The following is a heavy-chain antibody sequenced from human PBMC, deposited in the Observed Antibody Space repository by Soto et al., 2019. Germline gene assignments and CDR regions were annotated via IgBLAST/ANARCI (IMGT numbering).Heavy chain of an antibody. V-gene: IGHV3-74*03. CDR3: ARGDCVGGSCYSLAGSFYYYMDA. CDR1: GFTFSNYW. J-gene: IGHJ6*03. D-gene: IGHD2-15*01. CDR2: INSDGSVS. Sequence: EVQLVESGGGLVQPGGSLRLSCAASGFTFSNYWMYWVRQAPGKGLEWVSRINSDGSVSTYADSVKGRLTISRDNDKNTLYLQMDSLRAEDTAVYYCARGDCVGGSCYSLAGSFYYYMDAWGKGTTVTV.